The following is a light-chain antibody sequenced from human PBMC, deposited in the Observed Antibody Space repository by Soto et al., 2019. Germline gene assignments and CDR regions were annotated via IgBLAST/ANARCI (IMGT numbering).Light chain of an antibody. CDR2: KAS. CDR1: QSISSW. V-gene: IGKV1-5*03. Sequence: DIQMTQSPSTLSASVVDRVTITCRASQSISSWLAWYQQKPWKAPKLLIYKASSLESGVPSRFSGSGSGTECTLNIISLQSYDVATYYGQQYNSYGAFTFGPGTKVDIK. CDR3: QQYNSYGAFT. J-gene: IGKJ3*01.